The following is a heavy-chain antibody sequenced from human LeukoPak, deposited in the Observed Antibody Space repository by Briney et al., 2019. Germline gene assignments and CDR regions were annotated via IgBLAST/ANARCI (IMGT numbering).Heavy chain of an antibody. J-gene: IGHJ6*02. V-gene: IGHV3-30*18. CDR1: GFTFSSYG. CDR2: ISYDGSNK. D-gene: IGHD2-15*01. CDR3: AKVKKDIVVVVAARHYYYGMDV. Sequence: GGSLRLSCAASGFTFSSYGMHWVRQAPGKGLEWVAGISYDGSNKDYADSVKGRFTISRDNSKNTLYLQMNSLRAEDTAVYYCAKVKKDIVVVVAARHYYYGMDVWGQGTTVTVSS.